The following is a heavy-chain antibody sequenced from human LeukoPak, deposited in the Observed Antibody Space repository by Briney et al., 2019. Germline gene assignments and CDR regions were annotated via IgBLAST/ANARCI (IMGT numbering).Heavy chain of an antibody. V-gene: IGHV3-11*04. D-gene: IGHD3-10*01. Sequence: GGSLRLSCAASGFTFSDYYMNWIRQAPGKGLEWVSYLSSSGSTIYYADSVKGRFTISRDNAKNSLYLQMNSLRAEDTAVYYCARDITPYYYMDVWGKGTTVTISS. CDR3: ARDITPYYYMDV. CDR1: GFTFSDYY. CDR2: LSSSGSTI. J-gene: IGHJ6*03.